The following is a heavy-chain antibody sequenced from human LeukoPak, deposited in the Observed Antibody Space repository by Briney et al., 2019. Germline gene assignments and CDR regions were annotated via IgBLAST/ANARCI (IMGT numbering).Heavy chain of an antibody. CDR2: IYYSGST. CDR1: GGSISSYY. D-gene: IGHD3/OR15-3a*01. J-gene: IGHJ4*02. CDR3: AREGGTLDGDYDY. Sequence: SETLSLTCSVSGGSISSYYWSWIRQPPGKGLEWIGYIYYSGSTNYNPSLKSRVTISVDTSKNQFSLKLSSVTAADTAVYYCAREGGTLDGDYDYWGQGTLVTVSS. V-gene: IGHV4-59*01.